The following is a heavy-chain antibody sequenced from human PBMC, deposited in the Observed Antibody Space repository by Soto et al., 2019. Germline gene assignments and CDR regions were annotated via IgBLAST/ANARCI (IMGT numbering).Heavy chain of an antibody. V-gene: IGHV4-59*08. CDR1: GGSISSYY. CDR2: IYYSGST. Sequence: SETLSLTCTFSGGSISSYYWSWTRQPPGKGLEGIGYIYYSGSTNYNPALKSRVTISVDTSKDQFSLKLSSVTAADTAVYYCARHSTTTVTTLRGQKKRPYYYYYMDVWGKGTTVTVSS. D-gene: IGHD4-17*01. CDR3: ARHSTTTVTTLRGQKKRPYYYYYMDV. J-gene: IGHJ6*03.